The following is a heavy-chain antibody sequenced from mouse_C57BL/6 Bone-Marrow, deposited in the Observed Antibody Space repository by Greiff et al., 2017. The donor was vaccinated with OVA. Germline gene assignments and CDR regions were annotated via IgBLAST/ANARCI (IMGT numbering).Heavy chain of an antibody. CDR3: ARWGPYYYGSSSAWFAY. D-gene: IGHD1-1*01. CDR1: GYTFTSYW. Sequence: QVQLQQPGTELVKPGASVKLSCKASGYTFTSYWMHWVKQRPGQGLEWIGNINPSNGGTNYNEKFKSKATLTVDKSSSTAYMQLSSLTSEDSAVYYCARWGPYYYGSSSAWFAYWGQGTLVTVSA. V-gene: IGHV1-53*01. J-gene: IGHJ3*01. CDR2: INPSNGGT.